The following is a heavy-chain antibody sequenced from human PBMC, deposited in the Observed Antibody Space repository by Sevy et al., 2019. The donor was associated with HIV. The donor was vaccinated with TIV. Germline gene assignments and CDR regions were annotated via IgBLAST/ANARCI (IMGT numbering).Heavy chain of an antibody. D-gene: IGHD3-22*01. CDR2: INSDGIDR. CDR1: GFTFSSHW. J-gene: IGHJ6*03. Sequence: GGSLRLSCEASGFTFSSHWMQWVRQVAGKGLEWLSRINSDGIDRVYADSVKGRFIISRDNAKNTVYLQMNNLRAEDTAVYYCVRAGTSVYEYYMDVWGKGATVTVSS. CDR3: VRAGTSVYEYYMDV. V-gene: IGHV3-74*01.